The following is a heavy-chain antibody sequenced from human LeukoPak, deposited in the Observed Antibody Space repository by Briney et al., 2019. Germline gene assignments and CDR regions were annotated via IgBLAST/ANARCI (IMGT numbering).Heavy chain of an antibody. V-gene: IGHV3-53*01. CDR2: IYTGGST. D-gene: IGHD5-12*01. CDR3: ARGRYSGYDSPFDY. CDR1: GFTVSSNY. Sequence: GSLSLSCAASGFTVSSNYMSWVRQAPGKGLEWVSIIYTGGSTYYADSVKGRFTISRDNSKNTLYLQMNSLRAEDTAVYYCARGRYSGYDSPFDYWGQGTLVTVSS. J-gene: IGHJ4*02.